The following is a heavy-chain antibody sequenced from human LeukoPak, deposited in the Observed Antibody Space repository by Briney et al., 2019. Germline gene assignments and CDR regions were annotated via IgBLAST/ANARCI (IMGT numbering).Heavy chain of an antibody. CDR2: INWNGGST. J-gene: IGHJ6*04. CDR1: GFTFDDYG. Sequence: PGGPLRLSCAASGFTFDDYGMSWVRQAPGKGLEWVSGINWNGGSTGYADSVKGRFTISRDNSKNTLYLQMNSLRAEDTAVYYCAKDRGWRCSSTSCYGRMDVWGKGTTVTVSS. V-gene: IGHV3-20*04. CDR3: AKDRGWRCSSTSCYGRMDV. D-gene: IGHD2-2*01.